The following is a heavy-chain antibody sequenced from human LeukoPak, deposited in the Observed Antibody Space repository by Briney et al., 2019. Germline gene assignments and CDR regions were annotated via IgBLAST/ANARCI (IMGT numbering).Heavy chain of an antibody. CDR1: GGSISSSNW. D-gene: IGHD7-27*01. Sequence: PSETLSLTCAVSGGSISSSNWWSWVRQPPGKGLEWIGEIYHSGSTNYNPSLKNRVTISVDKSKNQFSLKLSSVTAADTAVYYCASGESYYFDYWGQGTLVTVSS. V-gene: IGHV4-4*02. CDR2: IYHSGST. J-gene: IGHJ4*02. CDR3: ASGESYYFDY.